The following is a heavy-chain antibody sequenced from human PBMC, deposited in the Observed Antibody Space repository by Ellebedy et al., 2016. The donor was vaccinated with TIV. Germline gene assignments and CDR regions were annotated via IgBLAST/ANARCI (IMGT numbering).Heavy chain of an antibody. CDR2: INWNSADI. Sequence: GGSLRLXXAASGFDFHDYAMNWVRQAPGKGLEWVSGINWNSADIRYADSVKGRFSISRDNAKKSVYLQMNSLRPDDTAFYFCAKGFVQPLTGAFDIWGQGAMVTVSS. CDR3: AKGFVQPLTGAFDI. CDR1: GFDFHDYA. J-gene: IGHJ3*02. V-gene: IGHV3-9*01. D-gene: IGHD1-14*01.